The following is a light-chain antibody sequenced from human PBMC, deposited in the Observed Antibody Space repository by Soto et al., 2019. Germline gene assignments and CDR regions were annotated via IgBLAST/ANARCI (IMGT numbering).Light chain of an antibody. Sequence: DIQMTQSPSYVSASVGDRVTVTCRASQGIKHWLSWYQQKPGKAPNLLIYTASSWQSGVPSRFSGSGSGTDLNLTINTLQPEDFATYYCQKATSFPITFGQGTRREIK. CDR2: TAS. CDR1: QGIKHW. J-gene: IGKJ5*01. CDR3: QKATSFPIT. V-gene: IGKV1-12*01.